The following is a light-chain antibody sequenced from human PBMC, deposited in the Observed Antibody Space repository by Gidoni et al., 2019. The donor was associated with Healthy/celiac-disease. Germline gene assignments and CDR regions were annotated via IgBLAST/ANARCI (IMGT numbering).Light chain of an antibody. CDR2: LNSDGSH. CDR3: QTWGTGIWV. V-gene: IGLV4-69*01. Sequence: QLVLTQSPPASASLGASVKLTCTLSSGHSSYAIAWHQQQPEKGPRYLMKLNSDGSHSKGDGIPDRFSGSSSGAGRYLTISSLQSEDEADYYCQTWGTGIWVFGGGTKLTVL. CDR1: SGHSSYA. J-gene: IGLJ3*02.